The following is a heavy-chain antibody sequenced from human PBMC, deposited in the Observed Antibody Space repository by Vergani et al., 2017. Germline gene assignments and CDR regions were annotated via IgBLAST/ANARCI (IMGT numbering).Heavy chain of an antibody. D-gene: IGHD6-19*01. CDR2: IYWDDDK. V-gene: IGHV2-5*02. Sequence: QITLKESGPTLVKPTQTLTLTCTFSGFSLSTSGVGVGWIRQPPGKALEWLALIYWDDDKRYSPSLKRRLTITKDTSKSQVVLTMTNMDPVDTATYYCARIRSGWFTFDYWGQGTLVTVSS. CDR3: ARIRSGWFTFDY. J-gene: IGHJ4*02. CDR1: GFSLSTSGVG.